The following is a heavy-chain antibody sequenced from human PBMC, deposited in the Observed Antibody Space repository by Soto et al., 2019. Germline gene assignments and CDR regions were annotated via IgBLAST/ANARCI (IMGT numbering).Heavy chain of an antibody. CDR2: IYHSGST. J-gene: IGHJ4*02. Sequence: QLQLQESGSGLVKPSQTLSLTCAVSGGSISSGGYSWSWIRQPPGKGLEWLGYIYHSGSTYYNPSLKSRVTISVDSTKNQFSLKLSSMTAAGTAVYYCDRVGKSVNTFDYWGQGTLVTVSS. CDR3: DRVGKSVNTFDY. D-gene: IGHD4-17*01. V-gene: IGHV4-30-2*01. CDR1: GGSISSGGYS.